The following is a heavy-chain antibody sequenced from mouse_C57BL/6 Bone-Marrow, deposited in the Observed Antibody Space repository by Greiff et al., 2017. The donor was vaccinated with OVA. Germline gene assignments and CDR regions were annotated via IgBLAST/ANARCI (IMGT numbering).Heavy chain of an antibody. Sequence: VQLQQPGAELVKPGASVKVSCKASGYTFTSYWMHWVKQRPGQGLEWIGRIHHSDSDTNYNQKFKGKATLTVDKSSSTAYMQLSSLTSEDSAVYYCAIGRYDYDGDWYFDVWGTGTTVTVSS. CDR2: IHHSDSDT. V-gene: IGHV1-74*01. J-gene: IGHJ1*03. CDR1: GYTFTSYW. D-gene: IGHD2-4*01. CDR3: AIGRYDYDGDWYFDV.